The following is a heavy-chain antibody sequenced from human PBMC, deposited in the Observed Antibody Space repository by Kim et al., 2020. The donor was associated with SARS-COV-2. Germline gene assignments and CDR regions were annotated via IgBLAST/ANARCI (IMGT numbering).Heavy chain of an antibody. V-gene: IGHV1-69*13. Sequence: SVKVSCKASGGTFSSYAISWVRQAPGQGLEWMGGIIPIFGTANYAQKFQGRVTITADESTSTAYMELSSLRSEDTAVYYCARCIRLAARLVYGMDVWGQGTTVTVSS. CDR1: GGTFSSYA. CDR2: IIPIFGTA. J-gene: IGHJ6*02. CDR3: ARCIRLAARLVYGMDV. D-gene: IGHD6-6*01.